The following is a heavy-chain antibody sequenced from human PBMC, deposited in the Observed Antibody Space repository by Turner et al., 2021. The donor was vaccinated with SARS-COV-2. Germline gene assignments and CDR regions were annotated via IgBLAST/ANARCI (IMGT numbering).Heavy chain of an antibody. CDR1: GGSISSYY. CDR2: IYYSGST. CDR3: ARQSSGWYLPYFDY. Sequence: HVQLHESDPGLITPSETLSLTCTVSGGSISSYYWSWIRQPPGKGLEWIGYIYYSGSTNYNPSLKSRLSISLDTSMKQFSLKLSSVTAADTAVYYCARQSSGWYLPYFDYWGQGTLVTVSS. V-gene: IGHV4-59*08. J-gene: IGHJ4*02. D-gene: IGHD6-19*01.